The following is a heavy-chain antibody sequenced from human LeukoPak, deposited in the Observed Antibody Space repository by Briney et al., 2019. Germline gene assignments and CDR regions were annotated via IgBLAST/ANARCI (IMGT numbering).Heavy chain of an antibody. D-gene: IGHD2-8*01. CDR1: AFTFSRYA. CDR2: ISDTSATT. J-gene: IGHJ4*02. CDR3: AKDTSIGRYCTNGVCSPFDY. Sequence: GGSLRLSCAGSAFTFSRYAMSWVRQAPGKGLEWVSDISDTSATTYDADSVKGRFTISRDNSRSTLYLQMNSLRAEDTALYYCAKDTSIGRYCTNGVCSPFDYWGQGTLVSAS. V-gene: IGHV3-23*01.